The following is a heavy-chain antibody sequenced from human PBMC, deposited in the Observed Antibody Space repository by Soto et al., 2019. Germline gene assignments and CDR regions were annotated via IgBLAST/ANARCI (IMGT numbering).Heavy chain of an antibody. CDR3: ARGGDCSGGSCYSFDY. Sequence: QVQLQESGPGLVKPSQTLSLTCTVSGGSISSGDYYWSWIRQPPGKGLEWIGYIYYSGSTYYNPSLKSRVTISVDTSKNQFSLKPSSVTAADTAVYYCARGGDCSGGSCYSFDYWGQGTLVTVSS. D-gene: IGHD2-15*01. V-gene: IGHV4-30-4*01. CDR2: IYYSGST. J-gene: IGHJ4*02. CDR1: GGSISSGDYY.